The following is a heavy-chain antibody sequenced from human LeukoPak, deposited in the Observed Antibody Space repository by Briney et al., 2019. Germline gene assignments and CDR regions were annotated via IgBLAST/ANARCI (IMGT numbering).Heavy chain of an antibody. J-gene: IGHJ5*02. V-gene: IGHV1-2*02. D-gene: IGHD5-18*01. CDR3: ARDGGYSYGIPLDP. CDR2: INPKSGGT. Sequence: ASVKVSCKASGYTFTGYYMHWVRQAPGQGLEWVGWINPKSGGTNYAQKFQGRVTMTSDTSITTVYMELSRLRSGDTAVYYCARDGGYSYGIPLDPWGQGTLVTVSS. CDR1: GYTFTGYY.